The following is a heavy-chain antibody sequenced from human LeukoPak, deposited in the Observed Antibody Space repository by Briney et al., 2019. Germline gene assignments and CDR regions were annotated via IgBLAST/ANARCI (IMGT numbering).Heavy chain of an antibody. V-gene: IGHV1-2*02. CDR3: ARDKSIAAAGLNAFDI. D-gene: IGHD6-13*01. J-gene: IGHJ3*02. CDR2: INPNSGGT. Sequence: ASVKVSCKASGYTFTGYYMHWVRQAPGQGLEWMGWINPNSGGTNYAQKFQGRVTMTRDTSISTAYMELSRLRSDDTAVYYCARDKSIAAAGLNAFDIWGQGTMVTVSS. CDR1: GYTFTGYY.